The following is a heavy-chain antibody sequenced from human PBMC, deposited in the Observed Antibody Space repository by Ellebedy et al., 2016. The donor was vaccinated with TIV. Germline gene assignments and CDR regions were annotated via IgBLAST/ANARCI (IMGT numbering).Heavy chain of an antibody. V-gene: IGHV3-15*01. CDR3: TTDFVHHNGHYTHSDY. D-gene: IGHD4-17*01. J-gene: IGHJ4*02. CDR1: GFTFRNAW. Sequence: GESLKISCAASGFTFRNAWMSWVRQAPGKGLEWVGRIKSNTDSGTTDYATPVKGRFIISRDDSENTLSLEMSSLKTEDTAVYYCTTDFVHHNGHYTHSDYWGQGTLVTVSS. CDR2: IKSNTDSGTT.